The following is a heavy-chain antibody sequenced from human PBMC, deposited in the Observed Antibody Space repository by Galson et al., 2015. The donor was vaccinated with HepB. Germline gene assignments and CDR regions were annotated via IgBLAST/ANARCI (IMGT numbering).Heavy chain of an antibody. J-gene: IGHJ4*02. CDR2: INHSGST. CDR1: GGSFSGYY. CDR3: ARGIWFGGPMRFDY. V-gene: IGHV4-34*01. Sequence: ETLSLTCAVYGGSFSGYYWSWIRQPPGKGLEWIGEINHSGSTNYNPSLKSRVTISVDTSKNQFSLKLSSVTAADTAVYYCARGIWFGGPMRFDYWGQGTLVTVSS. D-gene: IGHD3-10*01.